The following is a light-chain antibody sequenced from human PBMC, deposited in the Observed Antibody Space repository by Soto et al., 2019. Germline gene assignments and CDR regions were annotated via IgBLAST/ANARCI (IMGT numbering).Light chain of an antibody. CDR1: SSNFGAGYD. CDR3: ATWDDSLNGFYV. Sequence: QAVVTQPPSVSGAPGQTVTMSCTGSSSNFGAGYDVHWYQQLPGTAPKLLIYGSTNRPSGVPARFSGSKSDTSASLAITGLQAEDEADYFCATWDDSLNGFYVFGTGTKVTVL. V-gene: IGLV1-40*01. CDR2: GST. J-gene: IGLJ1*01.